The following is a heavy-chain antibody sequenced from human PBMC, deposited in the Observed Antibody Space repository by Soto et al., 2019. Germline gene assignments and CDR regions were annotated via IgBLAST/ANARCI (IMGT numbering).Heavy chain of an antibody. CDR3: ARDNSDSRTSWWFDL. CDR2: IHPTGDNV. J-gene: IGHJ5*02. V-gene: IGHV1-46*03. CDR1: GYTFTSHW. Sequence: ASVKVSCKASGYTFTSHWMHWVRQAPGQGLEWMAVIHPTGDNVIYAQKFQGRVTMTRDTSTNTDYMEMSSLRSEDTAVYYCARDNSDSRTSWWFDLWGQGTLVTVS. D-gene: IGHD2-8*01.